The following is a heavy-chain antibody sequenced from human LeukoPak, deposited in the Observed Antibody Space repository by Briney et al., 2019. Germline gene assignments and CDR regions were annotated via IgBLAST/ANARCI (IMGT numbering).Heavy chain of an antibody. CDR3: AGRRFRGYSYGSYYFDY. J-gene: IGHJ4*02. Sequence: PSETLSLTCTVSGGSISSSSYYWGWIRQPPGKGLEWIGSIYYSGSTYYNPSLKSRVTISVDTSKNQFSLKLSSVTAADTAVYYCAGRRFRGYSYGSYYFDYWGQGTLVTVSS. CDR1: GGSISSSSYY. D-gene: IGHD5-18*01. V-gene: IGHV4-39*01. CDR2: IYYSGST.